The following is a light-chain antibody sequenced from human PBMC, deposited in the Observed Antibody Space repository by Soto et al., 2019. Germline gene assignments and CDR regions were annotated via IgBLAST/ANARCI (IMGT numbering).Light chain of an antibody. V-gene: IGKV3-20*01. J-gene: IGKJ5*01. Sequence: EIVLTQSPGTLSLSPGERATLSCRASQSVSSSYLAWYQQKPGQAPRLLIYGASSRATAIPDRFSGSGSGTDFTLTISRLEPEDFAVYYCQQYGSSPNTFGQGTLLEIK. CDR3: QQYGSSPNT. CDR2: GAS. CDR1: QSVSSSY.